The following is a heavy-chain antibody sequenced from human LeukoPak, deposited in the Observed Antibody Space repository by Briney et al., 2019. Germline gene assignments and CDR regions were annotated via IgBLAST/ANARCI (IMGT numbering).Heavy chain of an antibody. J-gene: IGHJ3*02. D-gene: IGHD3-3*01. CDR1: GFTFSSCA. Sequence: GGSLRLSCVASGFTFSSCAMNWVRQAPGKGLEGVSCISARGGSPYYADSGEGRFTFSRDSSKNTPYLHMNSLRAEDTAVYHCEKDFFGYKFGRSASDIWGQGTMVTVSS. V-gene: IGHV3-23*01. CDR3: EKDFFGYKFGRSASDI. CDR2: ISARGGSP.